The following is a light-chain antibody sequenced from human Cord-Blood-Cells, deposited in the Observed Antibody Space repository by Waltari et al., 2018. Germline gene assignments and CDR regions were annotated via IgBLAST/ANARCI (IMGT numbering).Light chain of an antibody. Sequence: DIPLTQSPSFLSASVGDRVTITCRASQGISSYLAWYQQKPGKAPKLLIYAASTLQSGVPSRFSGSGSGTEFTLTISSLQPEDFATYYCQQLKTSGFGQGTKVEIK. V-gene: IGKV1-9*01. CDR2: AAS. CDR1: QGISSY. J-gene: IGKJ1*01. CDR3: QQLKTSG.